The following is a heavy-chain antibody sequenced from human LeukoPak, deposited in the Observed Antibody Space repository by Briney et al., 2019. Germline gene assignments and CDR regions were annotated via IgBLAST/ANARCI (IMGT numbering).Heavy chain of an antibody. D-gene: IGHD3-3*01. CDR2: ISYDGSNK. CDR1: GFTFSSCA. V-gene: IGHV3-30-3*01. CDR3: ARTWRYFDY. Sequence: PGGSLRLSCAASGFTFSSCAMHWVRQAPGKGLEWVAVISYDGSNKYYADSVKGRFTISRDNSKNTLYLQMNSLRAEDTAVYYCARTWRYFDYWGQGTLVTVSS. J-gene: IGHJ4*02.